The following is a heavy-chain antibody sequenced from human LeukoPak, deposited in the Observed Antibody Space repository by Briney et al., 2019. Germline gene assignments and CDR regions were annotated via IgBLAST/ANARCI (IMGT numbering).Heavy chain of an antibody. Sequence: GGSLRLSCAASGFTFSSYALNWARQAPGKGLEWDSVIYGSGTTTYYADSVRGRFTISRDSSKSTMYLQMNSLRVEDTAVYYCAKRLTASSTWTSLDPWGQGTLVTVSS. J-gene: IGHJ5*02. CDR3: AKRLTASSTWTSLDP. CDR1: GFTFSSYA. V-gene: IGHV3-23*01. D-gene: IGHD1-1*01. CDR2: IYGSGTTT.